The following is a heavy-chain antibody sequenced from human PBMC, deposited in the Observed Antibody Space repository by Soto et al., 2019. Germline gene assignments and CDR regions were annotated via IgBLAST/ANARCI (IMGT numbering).Heavy chain of an antibody. CDR1: GFTFSNAW. J-gene: IGHJ6*02. V-gene: IGHV3-15*07. CDR2: IKSKTDGGTT. Sequence: GGSLRLSCAASGFTFSNAWMNWVRQAPGKGLEWVGRIKSKTDGGTTDYAAPVKGRFTISRDDSKNTLYLQMNSLKTEDTAVYYCTTGVSAAGPRGYYYYGMDVWGQGTTVTVSS. D-gene: IGHD6-13*01. CDR3: TTGVSAAGPRGYYYYGMDV.